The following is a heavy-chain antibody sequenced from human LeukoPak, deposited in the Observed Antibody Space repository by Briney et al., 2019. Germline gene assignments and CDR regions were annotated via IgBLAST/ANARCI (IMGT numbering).Heavy chain of an antibody. CDR3: ASGSYPDY. V-gene: IGHV3-7*01. Sequence: GGSLRLSCAASGFTLSTYWMSWVRQAPGKGLEWVANIKQDGSEKYYVDSVKGRFTISRDNAKNSLYLQMNSLRAEDTAVYYCASGSYPDYWGQGTLVTVSS. CDR2: IKQDGSEK. D-gene: IGHD1-26*01. CDR1: GFTLSTYW. J-gene: IGHJ4*02.